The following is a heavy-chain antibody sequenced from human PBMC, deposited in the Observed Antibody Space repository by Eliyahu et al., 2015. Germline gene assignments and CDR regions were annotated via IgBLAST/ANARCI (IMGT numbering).Heavy chain of an antibody. CDR3: ARDRVAAAGNYYYYYGLDV. CDR1: GGSISXGXXY. CDR2: ISYSGXT. J-gene: IGHJ6*02. V-gene: IGHV4-31*03. D-gene: IGHD6-13*01. Sequence: QVQLRESGPGLVKPSXTLSLTCTXSGGSISXGXXYWSWIRQHPGRGLEWIGYISYSGXTYYNPSLKSRLTISVDLSESQFSLKLSSVTAADTAVYYCARDRVAAAGNYYYYYGLDVWGQGTTVTVSS.